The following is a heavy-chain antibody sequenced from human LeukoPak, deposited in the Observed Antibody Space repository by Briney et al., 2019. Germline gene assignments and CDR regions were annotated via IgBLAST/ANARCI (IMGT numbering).Heavy chain of an antibody. J-gene: IGHJ6*02. D-gene: IGHD2-2*01. V-gene: IGHV1-2*02. Sequence: GASVKVSCKASGYTFTGYYMHWVRQAPGQGLEWMGWINPNSGGTNCAQKFQGRVTMTRDTSISTAYMELSRLRSNDTAVYYCARDPPTAITYYGMDVWGQGTTVTVSS. CDR2: INPNSGGT. CDR3: ARDPPTAITYYGMDV. CDR1: GYTFTGYY.